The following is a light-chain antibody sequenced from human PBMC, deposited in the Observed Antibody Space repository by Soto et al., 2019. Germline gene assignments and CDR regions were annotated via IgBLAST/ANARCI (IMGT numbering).Light chain of an antibody. V-gene: IGKV1-39*01. CDR2: AAS. J-gene: IGKJ1*01. CDR3: QQSYSNSWT. Sequence: DIQMTQSPSTLSGSVGDRVTITGRAGQGISNYVAWYQQKPGKAPKALICAASNLQTGVPPRFSGSGSGTYFTLTISSLQPEDFATYYCQQSYSNSWTFGQGTKV. CDR1: QGISNY.